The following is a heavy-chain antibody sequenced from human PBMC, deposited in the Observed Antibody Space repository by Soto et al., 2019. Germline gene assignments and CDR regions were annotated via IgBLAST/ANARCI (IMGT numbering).Heavy chain of an antibody. CDR3: ARDYDGFDY. J-gene: IGHJ4*02. CDR2: ISHSGTV. CDR1: SVSITSSNW. V-gene: IGHV4-4*02. D-gene: IGHD3-16*01. Sequence: SETLSLTCDVSSVSITSSNWWTWVHQPPGKGLEWLGKISHSGTVNYNATLRSRVTISVDKPKNQLSLKLMSVTAADTAVYYCARDYDGFDYWGPGILVTVSS.